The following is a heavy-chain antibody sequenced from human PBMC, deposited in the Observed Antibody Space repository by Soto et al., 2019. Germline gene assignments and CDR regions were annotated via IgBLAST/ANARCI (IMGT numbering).Heavy chain of an antibody. CDR2: ISAYNGNT. Sequence: ASVKVSCKASGYTFTSYGISWVRQAPGQGLEWMGWISAYNGNTNYAQKLQGRVTMTTDTSTSTAYMELRSLRSDDTAVYSCARDSRDYYDSSGSNLDAFDIWGQGTMVTVSS. V-gene: IGHV1-18*01. CDR3: ARDSRDYYDSSGSNLDAFDI. D-gene: IGHD3-22*01. J-gene: IGHJ3*02. CDR1: GYTFTSYG.